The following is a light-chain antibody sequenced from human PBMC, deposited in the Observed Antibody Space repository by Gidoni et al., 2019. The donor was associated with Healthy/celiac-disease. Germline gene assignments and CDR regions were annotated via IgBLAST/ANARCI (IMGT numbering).Light chain of an antibody. CDR2: DAS. CDR1: QDISNY. V-gene: IGKV1-33*01. Sequence: DIQMTQSPSSLSASVGDRVTITCQASQDISNYLNWYQQKPGKAHKLLIYDASNLETGVPSRFSGSGSGTDFTFTITSLQPEDIATYYCQQYDVLPPITFGQGTRLEIK. CDR3: QQYDVLPPIT. J-gene: IGKJ5*01.